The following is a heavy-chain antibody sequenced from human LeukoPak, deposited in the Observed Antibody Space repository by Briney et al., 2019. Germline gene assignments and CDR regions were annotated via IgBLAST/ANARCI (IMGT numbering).Heavy chain of an antibody. CDR2: IWYDGSNK. CDR3: VRGDRRGYSFDY. CDR1: GFTFSSYG. V-gene: IGHV3-33*01. J-gene: IGHJ4*02. Sequence: GGSLRLSCAASGFTFSSYGMHWVRQAPGKGLEWVAVIWYDGSNKYYADSVKGRFTISRDNSNNTVFLQMNSLRAEDTALYYCVRGDRRGYSFDYWGQGSLVTVSS. D-gene: IGHD3-22*01.